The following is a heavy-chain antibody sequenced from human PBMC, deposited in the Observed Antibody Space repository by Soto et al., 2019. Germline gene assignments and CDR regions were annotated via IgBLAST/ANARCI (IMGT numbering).Heavy chain of an antibody. J-gene: IGHJ4*02. CDR3: ARDLRDYYYGSVIDY. CDR2: ISSSSSYI. D-gene: IGHD3-10*01. Sequence: GGSLRLSCAASGFTFSSYSMNWVRQAPGKGLEWVSSISSSSSYIYYADSVKGRFTISRDNAKNSLYLQMNSLRAEDTAVYYCARDLRDYYYGSVIDYWGQGTLVTVSS. CDR1: GFTFSSYS. V-gene: IGHV3-21*01.